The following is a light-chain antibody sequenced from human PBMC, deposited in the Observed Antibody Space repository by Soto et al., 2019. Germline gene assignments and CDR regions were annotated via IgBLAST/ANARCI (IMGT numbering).Light chain of an antibody. CDR3: QQYSTYPLT. V-gene: IGKV1-5*03. J-gene: IGKJ4*01. CDR2: RAS. CDR1: QSISNP. Sequence: DIQMTQSPSTRSASVGDRVTMTCRASQSISNPLAWYQQQPGKAPKLLIYRASALQSGVPSRFSGSGSGTEFTLTIDSLQPDDFATFYCQQYSTYPLTFGGGTRVDIK.